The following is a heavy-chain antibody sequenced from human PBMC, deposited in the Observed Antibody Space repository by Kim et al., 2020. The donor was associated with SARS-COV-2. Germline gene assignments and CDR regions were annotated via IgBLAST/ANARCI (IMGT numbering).Heavy chain of an antibody. V-gene: IGHV1-3*01. Sequence: ASVKVSCKASGHTLSASTTHWVRQAPGQRPEWMAWAGNGKTKYSQKFQGRVTITSDTSASTVYMELGSLRYEDTALYYCVSSWGSYYLEHWGQGTLVTVSS. CDR1: GHTLSAST. J-gene: IGHJ5*02. D-gene: IGHD3-10*01. CDR2: AGNGKT. CDR3: VSSWGSYYLEH.